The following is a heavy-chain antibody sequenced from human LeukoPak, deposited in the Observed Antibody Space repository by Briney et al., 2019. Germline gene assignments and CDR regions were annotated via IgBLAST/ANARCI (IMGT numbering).Heavy chain of an antibody. CDR3: VKDRKSRDLDSLDI. J-gene: IGHJ3*02. CDR2: ISWNSGSV. Sequence: GRSLRLSCAASGFTFDDYAMHWVRQAPGKGLEWVSGISWNSGSVGYADPVKGRFTISRDNVKNSLSLQMNGLRAEDTALYYCVKDRKSRDLDSLDIWGQGTMVIVSS. D-gene: IGHD5-24*01. V-gene: IGHV3-9*01. CDR1: GFTFDDYA.